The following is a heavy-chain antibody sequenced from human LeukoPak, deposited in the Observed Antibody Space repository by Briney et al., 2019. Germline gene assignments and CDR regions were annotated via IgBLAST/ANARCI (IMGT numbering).Heavy chain of an antibody. V-gene: IGHV4-59*08. J-gene: IGHJ4*02. CDR3: ARHTQVLYYFDY. Sequence: SETLSLTRNVSGGSISSYYWSWIRQPPGKGLEWIGYIYYTGSTNYNPSLKSRVTMSVDTSKNQFSLNLTSVTAADTAVYYCARHTQVLYYFDYWGQGTLVTVSS. CDR1: GGSISSYY. CDR2: IYYTGST.